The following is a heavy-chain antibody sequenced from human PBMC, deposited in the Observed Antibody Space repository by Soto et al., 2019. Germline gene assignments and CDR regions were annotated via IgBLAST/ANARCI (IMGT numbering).Heavy chain of an antibody. D-gene: IGHD3-22*01. CDR1: GYTFTSYA. J-gene: IGHJ3*02. CDR3: ARDQDYYDSSGYYDAFDI. V-gene: IGHV1-3*01. CDR2: INAGNGNT. Sequence: QVQLVQSGAEVKKPGASVKVSCKASGYTFTSYAMHWVRQAPGQRLEWMGWINAGNGNTKYSQKFQGRVTITRDTSASTAYMELSSLRSEDTAVYYCARDQDYYDSSGYYDAFDIWGQGTMVTVSS.